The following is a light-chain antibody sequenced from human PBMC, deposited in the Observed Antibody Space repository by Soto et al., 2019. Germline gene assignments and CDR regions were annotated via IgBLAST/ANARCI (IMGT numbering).Light chain of an antibody. J-gene: IGKJ5*01. V-gene: IGKV3-15*01. CDR3: QQYNIWPIT. CDR2: GSY. CDR1: QSVSTN. Sequence: EIVMTQTTATLSVSPGERVTLSCRASQSVSTNLAWYQQKPGQSPRLLIFGSYLRATGLPARFSGSASGTEFTLTISSLQSEDVAVYYCQQYNIWPITFGQGRLLEN.